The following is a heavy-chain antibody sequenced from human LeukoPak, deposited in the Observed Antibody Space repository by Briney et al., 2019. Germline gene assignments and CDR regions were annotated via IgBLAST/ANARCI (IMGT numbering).Heavy chain of an antibody. CDR1: GGSISSSSYY. Sequence: PSETLSLTCTVSGGSISSSSYYWDWVRQAPGKGLEWIGNIYYSGNTYYNPSLESRVTISLDTSRNQSSLKLSSVTAADTAIYYCARDQRNALIPIDHWGQGTLVTVSS. D-gene: IGHD6-25*01. V-gene: IGHV4-39*07. CDR2: IYYSGNT. CDR3: ARDQRNALIPIDH. J-gene: IGHJ4*02.